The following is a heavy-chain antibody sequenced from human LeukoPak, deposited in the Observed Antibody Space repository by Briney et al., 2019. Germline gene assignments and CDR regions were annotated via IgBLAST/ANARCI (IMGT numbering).Heavy chain of an antibody. D-gene: IGHD3-22*01. V-gene: IGHV3-30*03. CDR1: GFTFSSYG. Sequence: QPGRSLRLSCAASGFTFSSYGMHWVRQAPGKGLEWVAVISYDGSNKYYADSVKGRFTISRDNSKNTLYLQMNSLRAEDTAVYYCARDGEGNYYDSSGYYSENTYNWFDPWGQGTLVTVSS. CDR2: ISYDGSNK. CDR3: ARDGEGNYYDSSGYYSENTYNWFDP. J-gene: IGHJ5*02.